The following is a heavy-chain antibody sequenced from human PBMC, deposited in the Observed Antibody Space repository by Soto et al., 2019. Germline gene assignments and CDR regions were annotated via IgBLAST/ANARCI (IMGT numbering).Heavy chain of an antibody. V-gene: IGHV1-69*06. CDR2: IIPIFGTA. CDR1: GGTFSSYA. J-gene: IGHJ5*02. D-gene: IGHD1-26*01. Sequence: SVKVSCKASGGTFSSYAISSVRQSPGQGLEWMGGIIPIFGTANYAQKFQGRVTITADKSTSTAYMELSSLRSVDTAVYYCARDLSSGSYEDWFDPWGQGTRVTVSS. CDR3: ARDLSSGSYEDWFDP.